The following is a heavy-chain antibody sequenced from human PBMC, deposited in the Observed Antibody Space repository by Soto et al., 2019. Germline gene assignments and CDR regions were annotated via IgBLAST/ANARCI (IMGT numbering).Heavy chain of an antibody. D-gene: IGHD3-10*01. V-gene: IGHV4-31*03. CDR3: ARERWFGDIQGYFDC. Sequence: QVQLQESGPGLVKPSQTLSLTCTVSGGSISSGGYYWSWIRQHPGKGLEWIGYIYYSGSTYYNPSLKSRVTISVDTSKNQFSLKLSSVTAADTAVYYCARERWFGDIQGYFDCWGQGTLVTVSS. J-gene: IGHJ4*02. CDR2: IYYSGST. CDR1: GGSISSGGYY.